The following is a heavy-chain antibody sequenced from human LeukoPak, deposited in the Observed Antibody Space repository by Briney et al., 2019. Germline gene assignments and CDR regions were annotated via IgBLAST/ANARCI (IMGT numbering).Heavy chain of an antibody. CDR2: INPNSGGT. CDR3: ARAPANYDYVWGSYREYYFDY. J-gene: IGHJ4*02. CDR1: GYTFTGYY. Sequence: VASVKVSCKASGYTFTGYYMHWVRQAPGQGLEWMGWINPNSGGTNYAQKFQGRVTMTRDTSISTAYMELSRLRSDDTAVHYCARAPANYDYVWGSYREYYFDYWGQGTLVTVSS. V-gene: IGHV1-2*02. D-gene: IGHD3-16*02.